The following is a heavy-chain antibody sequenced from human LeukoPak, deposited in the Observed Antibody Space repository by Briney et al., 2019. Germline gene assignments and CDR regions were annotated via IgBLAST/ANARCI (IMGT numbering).Heavy chain of an antibody. CDR2: ISYDGSNK. CDR3: ARAVPAAPVDY. V-gene: IGHV3-30*04. Sequence: GGSLRLSCAASGFTFSSYAMHWVRQAPGKGLEWVAVISYDGSNKYYADSVTGRFTISRDNSKNTLYLQMNSLRAEDTAVYYCARAVPAAPVDYWGQGTLVTVSS. J-gene: IGHJ4*02. D-gene: IGHD2-2*01. CDR1: GFTFSSYA.